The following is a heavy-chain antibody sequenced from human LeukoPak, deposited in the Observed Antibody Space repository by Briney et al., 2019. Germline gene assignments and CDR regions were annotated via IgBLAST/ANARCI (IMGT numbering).Heavy chain of an antibody. D-gene: IGHD6-13*01. V-gene: IGHV4-39*01. CDR1: GGFISSSSYY. CDR3: ARFNPAAGSVCFDC. Sequence: SETLSLTCTFSGGFISSSSYYLAWIRQPPGKGLEWIGNIYYSGSTCYNSSLKSRITMSVDTSKDQVSLKMSSVTAADTAVYYCARFNPAAGSVCFDCWGRGTLVTVSS. CDR2: IYYSGST. J-gene: IGHJ4*02.